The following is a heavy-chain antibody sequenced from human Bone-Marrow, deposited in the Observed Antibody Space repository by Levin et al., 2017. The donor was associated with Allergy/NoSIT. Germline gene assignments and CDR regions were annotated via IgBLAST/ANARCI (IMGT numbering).Heavy chain of an antibody. CDR1: GYSISSGYY. CDR2: IYHSGST. V-gene: IGHV4-38-2*02. D-gene: IGHD6-19*01. J-gene: IGHJ4*02. Sequence: SQTLSLTCTVSGYSISSGYYWGWIRQPPGKGLEWIGSIYHSGSTYYNPSLKSRVTISVDTSKNQFSLKLSSVTAADTAVYYCARDAASSGWYFTEKHYLDYWGQGTLVTVSS. CDR3: ARDAASSGWYFTEKHYLDY.